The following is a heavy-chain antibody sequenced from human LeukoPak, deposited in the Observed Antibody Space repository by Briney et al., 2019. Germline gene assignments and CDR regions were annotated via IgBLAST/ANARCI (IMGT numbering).Heavy chain of an antibody. CDR1: GGSISSYY. Sequence: SETLSLTCTVSGGSISSYYWSWIRQSPGKGLEWIGYIYYTGSTSYNPSLKSRVTISADTSKNEFSLKLNSVTAADTAVYYCASRKLGNDYWGQGTLVTVSS. V-gene: IGHV4-59*01. CDR2: IYYTGST. J-gene: IGHJ4*02. CDR3: ASRKLGNDY. D-gene: IGHD7-27*01.